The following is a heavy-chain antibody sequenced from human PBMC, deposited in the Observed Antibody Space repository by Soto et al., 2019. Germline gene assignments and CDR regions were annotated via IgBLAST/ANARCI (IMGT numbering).Heavy chain of an antibody. CDR2: IKSKTDGGTT. Sequence: PGGSLRLSCAASGFTFSNAWMNWVRQAPGKGLEWVGRIKSKTDGGTTDYAAPVKGRFTISRDDSKNTLYLQMNSLKTEDTAVYYCTTERYYDSSGYYYKGPFDYWGQGTLVTVSS. CDR3: TTERYYDSSGYYYKGPFDY. D-gene: IGHD3-22*01. J-gene: IGHJ4*02. V-gene: IGHV3-15*07. CDR1: GFTFSNAW.